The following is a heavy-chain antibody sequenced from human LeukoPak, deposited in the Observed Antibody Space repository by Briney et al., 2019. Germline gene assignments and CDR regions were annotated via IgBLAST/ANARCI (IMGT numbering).Heavy chain of an antibody. Sequence: ASVKVSCKASGYTFTGYYMHWVRQAPGQGLEWMGWINPNSGGTNYAQKFQGRVTMTRDTSISTAYMELSRLRSDDTAVYYRATYYYDSSGYVFDYWGQGTLVTVSS. CDR3: ATYYYDSSGYVFDY. V-gene: IGHV1-2*02. CDR2: INPNSGGT. J-gene: IGHJ4*02. CDR1: GYTFTGYY. D-gene: IGHD3-22*01.